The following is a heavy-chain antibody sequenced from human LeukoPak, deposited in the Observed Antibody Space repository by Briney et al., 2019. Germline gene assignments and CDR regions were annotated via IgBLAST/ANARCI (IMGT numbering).Heavy chain of an antibody. D-gene: IGHD3-10*01. CDR1: GFTFSSYG. CDR3: AKAFPSGSYYTVFDY. V-gene: IGHV3-30*02. J-gene: IGHJ4*02. Sequence: PGGSLRLSCAASGFTFSSYGMHWVRQAPGKGLEWVAFIRYDGSNKDYADSVKGRFTISRDNSKNTLYLQMNSLRAEDTAVYYCAKAFPSGSYYTVFDYWGQGTLVTVSS. CDR2: IRYDGSNK.